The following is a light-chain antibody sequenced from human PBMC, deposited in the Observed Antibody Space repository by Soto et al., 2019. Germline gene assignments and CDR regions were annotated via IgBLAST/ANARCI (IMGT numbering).Light chain of an antibody. CDR1: QSVSSSY. V-gene: IGKV3-15*01. CDR3: QQYNNWPPRT. Sequence: EIVLTQSPCTLSLSPFERSTLSCRASQSVSSSYLAWYQQKPGQAPRLLIYGASTRATGIPARFSGSGSGTEFTLTISSLQSEDFAVYYCQQYNNWPPRTFGQGTKV. CDR2: GAS. J-gene: IGKJ1*01.